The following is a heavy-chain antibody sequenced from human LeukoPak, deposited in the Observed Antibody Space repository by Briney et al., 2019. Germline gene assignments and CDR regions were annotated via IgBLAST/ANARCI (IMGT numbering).Heavy chain of an antibody. CDR3: ATGVNGMDV. V-gene: IGHV1-2*02. J-gene: IGHJ6*02. D-gene: IGHD2-21*01. CDR1: GYTFTGYY. CDR2: INPNSGGT. Sequence: ASVKVSCKASGYTFTGYYMHWVRQAPGQGLEWMGWINPNSGGTNYAQKFQGRVTMTEDTSTDTAYMELSSLRSEDTAVYYCATGVNGMDVWGQGTTVTVSS.